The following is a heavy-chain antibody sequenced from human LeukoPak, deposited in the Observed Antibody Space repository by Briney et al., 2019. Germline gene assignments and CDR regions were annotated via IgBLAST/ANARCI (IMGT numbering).Heavy chain of an antibody. CDR3: ARAVERRWLRVMDAFDI. J-gene: IGHJ3*02. CDR1: GFTFSDYY. D-gene: IGHD5-12*01. CDR2: ISSSGSTI. V-gene: IGHV3-11*01. Sequence: PGGSLRLSCAASGFTFSDYYMSWIRQAPGKGLEWVSYISSSGSTIYYADSVKGRFTISRDNAKNSLYLQMNSLRAEDTAVYYCARAVERRWLRVMDAFDIWGQGTMVTVSS.